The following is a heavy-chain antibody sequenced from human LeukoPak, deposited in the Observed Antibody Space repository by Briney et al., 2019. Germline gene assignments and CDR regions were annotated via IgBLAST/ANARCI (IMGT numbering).Heavy chain of an antibody. CDR1: GGSISSHY. CDR3: ASDMGQYYDSSGYYSWYFDL. J-gene: IGHJ2*01. V-gene: IGHV4-59*11. Sequence: SGTLSLTCTFSGGSISSHYRSWIRQPPGKGLEWIGHVDNSGSTNYNPSLRSRVTISLDTSKNQFSLKVNTVTAADTAVYYCASDMGQYYDSSGYYSWYFDLWGRGTLVTVSS. D-gene: IGHD3-22*01. CDR2: VDNSGST.